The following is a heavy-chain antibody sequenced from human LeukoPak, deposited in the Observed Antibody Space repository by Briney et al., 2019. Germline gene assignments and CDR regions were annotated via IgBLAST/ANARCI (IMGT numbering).Heavy chain of an antibody. CDR2: ISSSSSYI. CDR3: ARITGTTDY. V-gene: IGHV3-21*01. J-gene: IGHJ4*02. CDR1: GXTFSSYS. D-gene: IGHD1-20*01. Sequence: PGGSLRLSCAASGXTFSSYSMNWVRQAPGKGREWVSSISSSSSYIYYADSVKGRFTISRDNANNSLYLQMNSLRADDTAVYNCARITGTTDYWGQGTLVTVSS.